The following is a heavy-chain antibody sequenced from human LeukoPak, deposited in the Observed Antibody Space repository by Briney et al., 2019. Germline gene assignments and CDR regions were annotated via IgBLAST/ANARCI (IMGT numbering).Heavy chain of an antibody. V-gene: IGHV3-11*01. CDR2: ISGSGNTI. Sequence: NPGGSLRLSCAASEFTFSDYYMSWIRQAPGKGLEWVSYISGSGNTIYYADYVKGRYTISRDNAKNSLYLQMNSLRAEDTAVYYCAKHQMDRLDVWGKGTTVTISS. D-gene: IGHD5-24*01. CDR1: EFTFSDYY. CDR3: AKHQMDRLDV. J-gene: IGHJ6*04.